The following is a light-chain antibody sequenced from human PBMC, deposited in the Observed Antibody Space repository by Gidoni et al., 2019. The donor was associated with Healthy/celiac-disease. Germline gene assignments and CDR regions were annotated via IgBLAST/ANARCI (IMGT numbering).Light chain of an antibody. V-gene: IGKV3-20*01. CDR3: QQYGSSPYT. CDR2: GAS. Sequence: EIVLTQSPGTLSLSSGERATLSCRASQSVSSSYLAWYQQKPGQAPRLLIYGASSGSGADFTLTISRLEPEDFAVYYCQQYGSSPYTFXQXTKLEIK. CDR1: QSVSSSY. J-gene: IGKJ2*01.